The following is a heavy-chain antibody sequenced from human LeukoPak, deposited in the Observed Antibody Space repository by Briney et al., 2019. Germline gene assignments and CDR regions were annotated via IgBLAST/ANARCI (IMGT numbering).Heavy chain of an antibody. D-gene: IGHD3-9*01. J-gene: IGHJ2*01. CDR2: ISSNSYI. CDR1: GFTFSSYS. Sequence: GGSLRLSCAASGFTFSSYSMNWVRQAPGKGLEWVSSISSNSYIYYADSVKGRFTISRDNAKNSLYLQMNSLRAEDTAVYYCARDAELRYFDWLFPPRYFDLWGRGTLVTVSS. CDR3: ARDAELRYFDWLFPPRYFDL. V-gene: IGHV3-21*01.